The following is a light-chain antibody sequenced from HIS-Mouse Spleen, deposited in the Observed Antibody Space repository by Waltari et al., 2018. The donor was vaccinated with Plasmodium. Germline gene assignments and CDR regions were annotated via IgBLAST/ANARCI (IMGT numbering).Light chain of an antibody. V-gene: IGKV3-15*01. Sequence: DIVMTQSPAPLSVSPGQRATLSCRASQSVSSNLAWYQQKPGQAPRLLIYGASTRATGIPARFSGSGSGTEFTLTISSLQSEDFAVYYCQQYNNWPAWTFGQGTKVEIK. CDR3: QQYNNWPAWT. CDR1: QSVSSN. CDR2: GAS. J-gene: IGKJ1*01.